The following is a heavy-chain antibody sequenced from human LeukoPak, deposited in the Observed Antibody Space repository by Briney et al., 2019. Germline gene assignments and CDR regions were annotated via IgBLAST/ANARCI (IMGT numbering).Heavy chain of an antibody. CDR3: ARDRHHYDSSGSHDY. D-gene: IGHD3-22*01. CDR1: GFTFSSYS. Sequence: GGSLRLSCAASGFTFSSYSMNWVRQAPGKGLEWVSYISSSSSTIYYADSVKGRFTISRDNAKNSLYLQMNSLRDEDTAVYYCARDRHHYDSSGSHDYWGQGTLVTVSS. CDR2: ISSSSSTI. V-gene: IGHV3-48*02. J-gene: IGHJ4*02.